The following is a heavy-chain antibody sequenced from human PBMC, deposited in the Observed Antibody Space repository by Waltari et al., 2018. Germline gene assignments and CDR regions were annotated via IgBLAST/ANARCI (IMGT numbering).Heavy chain of an antibody. Sequence: QVQLVESGGGVVQPGGSLRLSCAASGFTFSTYGMHWVRQAPGKGLEWVAFIRYDGNDKYYTDSVKGQFTISRDNSKNTLYLQMNSLRAEDTAVYYCAKSASGGSPGWSDPWGQGTLVTVSS. CDR1: GFTFSTYG. J-gene: IGHJ5*02. D-gene: IGHD6-25*01. CDR3: AKSASGGSPGWSDP. V-gene: IGHV3-30*02. CDR2: IRYDGNDK.